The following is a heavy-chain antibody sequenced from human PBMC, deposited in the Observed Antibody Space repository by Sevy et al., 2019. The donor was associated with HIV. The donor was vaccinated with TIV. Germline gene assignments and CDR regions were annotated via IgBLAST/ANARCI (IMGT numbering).Heavy chain of an antibody. J-gene: IGHJ3*02. V-gene: IGHV1-18*01. CDR1: GYTFTSYG. CDR2: ISAYNGNI. CDR3: ARDTHDSRGYYPPDAFDI. D-gene: IGHD3-22*01. Sequence: ASVKVSCKGSGYTFTSYGISWVRQAPGQGLEWMGWISAYNGNINYAQKLQGRVTMTTDTSMSTAYMELRSLRSDDTAVYYCARDTHDSRGYYPPDAFDIWGQGTMVTVSS.